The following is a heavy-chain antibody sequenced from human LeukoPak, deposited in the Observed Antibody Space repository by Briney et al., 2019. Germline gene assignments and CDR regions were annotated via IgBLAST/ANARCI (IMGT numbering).Heavy chain of an antibody. J-gene: IGHJ4*02. CDR1: GYXISSSNC. Sequence: SDTLSLTCAVSGYXISSSNCWGWIRQPPGKGLEWIRYIFYSGSAYYNPSLKSRVTMSIDTSKNQFSLKLNSVTAVDTAVYYCARTALDTTTYFHYWGQGTLVTVSS. V-gene: IGHV4-28*01. CDR3: ARTALDTTTYFHY. CDR2: IFYSGSA. D-gene: IGHD5-18*01.